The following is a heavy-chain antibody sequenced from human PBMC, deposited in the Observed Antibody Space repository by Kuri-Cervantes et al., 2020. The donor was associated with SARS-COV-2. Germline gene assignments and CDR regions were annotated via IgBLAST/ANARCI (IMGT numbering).Heavy chain of an antibody. J-gene: IGHJ4*02. D-gene: IGHD4-11*01. V-gene: IGHV4-39*01. CDR1: GGSISSSSYY. Sequence: SETLSLTCTVSGGSISSSSYYWGWIRQPPGKGLEWIGSIYYSGGTYYNPSLKSRVTISVDTSKNQFSLRLSSVTAADTAVYYCAISLTTVARVDNWGQGTLVPVSS. CDR2: IYYSGGT. CDR3: AISLTTVARVDN.